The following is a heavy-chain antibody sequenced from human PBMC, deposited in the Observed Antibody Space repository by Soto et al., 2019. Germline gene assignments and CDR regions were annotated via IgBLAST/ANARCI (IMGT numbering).Heavy chain of an antibody. J-gene: IGHJ4*02. CDR1: GFTISNYW. D-gene: IGHD1-1*01. CDR3: ARDRVPSRALNCYFDT. Sequence: PGGSLRLSCAASGFTISNYWMSWVRQAPGKGLEWVANIKQDGRETYYVDSVKGRFTISRDNAKNSLYLQMNCLKAEDTAVYYCARDRVPSRALNCYFDTWGQGA. V-gene: IGHV3-7*01. CDR2: IKQDGRET.